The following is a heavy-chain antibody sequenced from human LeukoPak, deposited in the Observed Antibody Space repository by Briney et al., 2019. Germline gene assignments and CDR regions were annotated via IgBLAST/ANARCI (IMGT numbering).Heavy chain of an antibody. CDR3: ARDRAISPYYFDY. J-gene: IGHJ4*02. CDR2: ISSSSNYI. CDR1: GFTFSSNS. D-gene: IGHD3-3*01. V-gene: IGHV3-21*01. Sequence: GGSLRLSCAASGFTFSSNSMNWVRQAPGKGLEWVSSISSSSNYIYYADSVKGRFTIPRDNAKNSLYLQMNSLRAEDTAVYYCARDRAISPYYFDYWGQGTLVTVSS.